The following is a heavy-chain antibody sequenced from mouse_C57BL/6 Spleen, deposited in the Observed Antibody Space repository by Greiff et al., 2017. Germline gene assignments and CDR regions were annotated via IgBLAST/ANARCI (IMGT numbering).Heavy chain of an antibody. Sequence: DVKLQESGGGLVQPGGSMKLSCAASGFTFRDAWMDWVRQSPEKGLEWVAEIRNTANNPATYYAESVKGRFTISRDDSKRSFYLQMNSLRAEDTGMYFCTRDSLRYSAWFADWGQGTLVTVSA. V-gene: IGHV6-6*01. CDR1: GFTFRDAW. J-gene: IGHJ3*01. CDR2: IRNTANNPAT. CDR3: TRDSLRYSAWFAD. D-gene: IGHD1-1*01.